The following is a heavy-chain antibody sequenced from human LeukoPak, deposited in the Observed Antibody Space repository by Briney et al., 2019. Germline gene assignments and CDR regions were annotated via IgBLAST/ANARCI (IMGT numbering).Heavy chain of an antibody. CDR1: GGSISSGGYS. V-gene: IGHV4-30-4*07. J-gene: IGHJ4*02. CDR2: IYYSGST. CDR3: ARGPSYGGNSGVKYYFDY. Sequence: PSQTLSLTCAVSGGSISSGGYSWSWIRQPPGKGLEWIGYIYYSGSTYYNPSLKSRVTISVDTSKNQFSLKLSSVTAADTAVYYCARGPSYGGNSGVKYYFDYWGQGTLVTVSS. D-gene: IGHD4-23*01.